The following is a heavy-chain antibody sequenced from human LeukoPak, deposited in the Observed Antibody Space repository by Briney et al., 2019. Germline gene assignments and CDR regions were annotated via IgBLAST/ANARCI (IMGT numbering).Heavy chain of an antibody. D-gene: IGHD3-22*01. CDR3: ARDGGDTYYYDSSGPYHVDY. CDR2: ISSSGSTI. V-gene: IGHV3-11*01. J-gene: IGHJ4*02. CDR1: GFTFSDYY. Sequence: KPGGSLRLSCAASGFTFSDYYMSWIRQAPGKGLEWVSYISSSGSTIYYADSVKGRFTISRDNAKNSLYLQMNSLRAEDTAVYYCARDGGDTYYYDSSGPYHVDYWGQGTLVTVSS.